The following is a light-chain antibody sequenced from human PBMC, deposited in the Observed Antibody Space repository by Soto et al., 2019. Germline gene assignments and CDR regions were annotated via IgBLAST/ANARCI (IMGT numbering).Light chain of an antibody. J-gene: IGKJ4*01. CDR1: QSLTNNY. CDR3: QQYGSSLPVT. V-gene: IGKV3-20*01. CDR2: AAS. Sequence: EIVLTQSPGTLSLSPGERATLSCRASQSLTNNYLAWYQQKPGQAPRLLIYAASSRATGIPDRFSGSGSETDFTLTISRLEPEDFAVYYCQQYGSSLPVTLGGGTKVDIK.